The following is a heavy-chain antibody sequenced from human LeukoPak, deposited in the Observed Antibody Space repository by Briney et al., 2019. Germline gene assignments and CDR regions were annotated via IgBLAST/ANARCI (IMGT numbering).Heavy chain of an antibody. Sequence: ASVKVSCKASGYTFTGYYMHWVRQAPGQGLEWMGWINPNSGGTNYAQKFQGRVTMTRDTSISTAYMELSRLRSDDMAVYYCARDRKKDIVVVPAASYYYYYGMDVWGQGTTVTVSS. CDR2: INPNSGGT. CDR3: ARDRKKDIVVVPAASYYYYYGMDV. D-gene: IGHD2-2*01. CDR1: GYTFTGYY. J-gene: IGHJ6*02. V-gene: IGHV1-2*02.